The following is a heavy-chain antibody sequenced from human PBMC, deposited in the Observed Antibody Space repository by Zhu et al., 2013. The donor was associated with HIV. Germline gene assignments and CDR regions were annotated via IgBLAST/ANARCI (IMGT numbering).Heavy chain of an antibody. CDR1: GFTFTSSA. J-gene: IGHJ3*02. V-gene: IGHV1-58*01. CDR2: IVVGSGNT. D-gene: IGHD1-26*01. Sequence: QMQLVQSGPEVKKPGTSVKVSCKASGFTFTSSAVQWVRQARGQRLEWIGWIVVGSGNTNYAQKFQERVTITRDMSTSTAYMELSSLRSEDTAVYYCAADRARDSGSSDAFDIWGQGTMVTVSS. CDR3: AADRARDSGSSDAFDI.